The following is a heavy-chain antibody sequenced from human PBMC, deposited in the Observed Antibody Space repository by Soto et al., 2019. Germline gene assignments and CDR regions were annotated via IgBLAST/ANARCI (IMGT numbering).Heavy chain of an antibody. J-gene: IGHJ1*01. Sequence: GGSLRLSCVTSGFDFKTYAMTWIRHIPGKGLQWVSTISQTGGTSYYVDSVRGRFTISRDNSDNVLFLQMDALRIEDTAMYYCARSLEDYSTNNFYDPWGQGTLVTVSS. CDR1: GFDFKTYA. V-gene: IGHV3-23*01. CDR2: ISQTGGTS. CDR3: ARSLEDYSTNNFYDP. D-gene: IGHD3-3*01.